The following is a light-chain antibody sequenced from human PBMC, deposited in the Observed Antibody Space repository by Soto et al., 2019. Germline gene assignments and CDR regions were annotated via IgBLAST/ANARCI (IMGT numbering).Light chain of an antibody. Sequence: EIVLTQSPGTLSLSPGERATLSCRASQTIWRYFAWYQQKPRQAPRLLIHGVSSRAPGIPDRFSASESGTDFTLTSSRLEPEDFAVYYCHQYGDAPWTFGQGTKVEIK. CDR2: GVS. J-gene: IGKJ1*01. CDR3: HQYGDAPWT. V-gene: IGKV3-20*01. CDR1: QTIWRY.